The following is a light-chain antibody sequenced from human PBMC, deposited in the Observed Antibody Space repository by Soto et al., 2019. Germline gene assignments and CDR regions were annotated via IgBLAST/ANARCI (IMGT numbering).Light chain of an antibody. Sequence: DIQMTQSPSSVSASVGDRVTITCRASQGISNWLVWYQQKPGKAPNLLIYGASSLQSGVPSRFSGSGYGTYFTLTISSLKPEDFATYFCQQANTFPYTVGQGTKLEV. CDR2: GAS. V-gene: IGKV1-12*02. CDR3: QQANTFPYT. J-gene: IGKJ2*01. CDR1: QGISNW.